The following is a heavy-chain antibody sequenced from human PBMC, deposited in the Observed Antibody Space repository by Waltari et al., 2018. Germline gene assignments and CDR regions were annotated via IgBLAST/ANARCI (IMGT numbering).Heavy chain of an antibody. CDR1: GGSISSYY. V-gene: IGHV4-59*01. J-gene: IGHJ3*02. D-gene: IGHD3-10*01. Sequence: QVQLQESGPGLVKPSETLSLTCTVSGGSISSYYWSWIRQPPGKGLEWIGYIYYSGSTNYNPSLKSRVTISVDTSKNQFSLKLSSVTAADTAVYYCASRLGVRGVHEAFDIWGQGTMVTVSS. CDR3: ASRLGVRGVHEAFDI. CDR2: IYYSGST.